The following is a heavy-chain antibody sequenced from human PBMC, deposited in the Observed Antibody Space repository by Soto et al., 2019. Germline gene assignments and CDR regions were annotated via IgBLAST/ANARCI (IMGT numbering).Heavy chain of an antibody. J-gene: IGHJ4*02. Sequence: ASVKLCCKDSVYTFNNCGIKWVRQAPGQGLEWMGWINTYNGNTNFAQRLQGRVTMTTEASTSTAYMELRSLRSDDTAVYYCARGSSPVDFDYWGQGTLVTVSS. CDR2: INTYNGNT. V-gene: IGHV1-18*01. CDR1: VYTFNNCG. D-gene: IGHD6-13*01. CDR3: ARGSSPVDFDY.